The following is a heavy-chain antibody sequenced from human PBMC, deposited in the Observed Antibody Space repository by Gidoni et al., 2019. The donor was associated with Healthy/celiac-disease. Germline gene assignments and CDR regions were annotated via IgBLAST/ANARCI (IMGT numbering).Heavy chain of an antibody. D-gene: IGHD6-13*01. Sequence: QLQLQESGPGLVKPSETLSLTCTVSGGSISSSSYYWGWIRQPPGKGLEWIGSIYYSGSTYYNPSLKSRVTISVDTSKNQFSLKLSSVTAADTAVYYCASQGIAAAGTDDYWGQGTLVTVSS. CDR2: IYYSGST. J-gene: IGHJ4*02. V-gene: IGHV4-39*07. CDR1: GGSISSSSYY. CDR3: ASQGIAAAGTDDY.